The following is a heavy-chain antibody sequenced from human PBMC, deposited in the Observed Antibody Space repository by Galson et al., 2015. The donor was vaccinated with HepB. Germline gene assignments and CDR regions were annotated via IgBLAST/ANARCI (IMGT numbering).Heavy chain of an antibody. V-gene: IGHV2-5*02. Sequence: PALVKPTQTLTLTCTFSGFSLSTSGVGVGWIRQPPGKALEWLALIYWDDDKRYSPSLKSRLTITKDTSKNQVVLTMTNMDPVDTATYYCAHSVGWLRWNYFDYWGQGTLVTVSS. J-gene: IGHJ4*02. D-gene: IGHD5-12*01. CDR3: AHSVGWLRWNYFDY. CDR1: GFSLSTSGVG. CDR2: IYWDDDK.